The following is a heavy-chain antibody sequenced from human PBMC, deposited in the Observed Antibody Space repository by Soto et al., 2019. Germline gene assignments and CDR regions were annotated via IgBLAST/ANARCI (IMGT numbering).Heavy chain of an antibody. CDR1: ETTSTSSV. J-gene: IGHJ4*02. CDR3: AAYADGPYRPPYDH. D-gene: IGHD3-16*02. V-gene: IGHV3-23*01. Sequence: GSLRLSCAASETTSTSSVMAWVRRPPGRGLAWISSIGLIPRPTFSEDSEKRRSTISSDNSRTTQYLQMTGLTFDDTAVYYWAAYADGPYRPPYDHWGQGTQVTVSS. CDR2: IGLIPRPT.